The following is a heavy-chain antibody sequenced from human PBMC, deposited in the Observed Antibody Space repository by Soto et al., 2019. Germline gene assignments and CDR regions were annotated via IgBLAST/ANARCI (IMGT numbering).Heavy chain of an antibody. CDR3: ARGRSGGYSLDY. V-gene: IGHV3-30*03. J-gene: IGHJ4*02. Sequence: HPGGSLRLSCAASGFTFSHYAMHWVRQAPGKGLEWVALMSYDGSNEYYADSVKGRFTISRDNSINTLYLQMNSLRAEDTAVYYCARGRSGGYSLDYWGLGTLVTVSS. D-gene: IGHD3-22*01. CDR1: GFTFSHYA. CDR2: MSYDGSNE.